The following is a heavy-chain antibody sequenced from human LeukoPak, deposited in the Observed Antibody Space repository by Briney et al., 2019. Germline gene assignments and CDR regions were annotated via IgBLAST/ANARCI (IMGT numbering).Heavy chain of an antibody. V-gene: IGHV3-21*01. Sequence: GGSLRLSCAASGFTFSSYSMNWVRQAPGKGLEWVSSISSSSSYIYYADSVKGRFTISRDNAKNSLYLQMNSLRAEDTAVYYCARDRLSSTSCYFWFDPWGQGTLVTVSS. CDR2: ISSSSSYI. CDR1: GFTFSSYS. CDR3: ARDRLSSTSCYFWFDP. J-gene: IGHJ5*02. D-gene: IGHD2-2*01.